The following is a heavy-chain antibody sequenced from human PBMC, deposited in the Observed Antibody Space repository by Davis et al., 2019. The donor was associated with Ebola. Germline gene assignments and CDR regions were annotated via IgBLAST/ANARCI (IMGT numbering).Heavy chain of an antibody. CDR1: GGSISSYY. CDR3: ARDSFGFRELLFSHNWFDP. V-gene: IGHV4-4*07. D-gene: IGHD3-10*01. CDR2: IYTSGST. J-gene: IGHJ5*02. Sequence: PSETLSLTCTVSGGSISSYYWSWIRQPAGKGLEWIGRIYTSGSTNYNPSLKSRVTMSVDTSKNQFSLKLSSVTAADTAVYYCARDSFGFRELLFSHNWFDPWGQGTLVTVSS.